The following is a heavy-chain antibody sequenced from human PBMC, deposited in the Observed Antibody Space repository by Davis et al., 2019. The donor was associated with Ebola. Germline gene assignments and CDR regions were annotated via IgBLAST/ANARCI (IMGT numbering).Heavy chain of an antibody. CDR3: ASRADADFWSGYYLYYYYYGMDV. CDR2: IIPIFGTA. J-gene: IGHJ6*02. Sequence: SVKVSCKASGGTFSSYAISWVRQAPGQGLEWMGGIIPIFGTANYAQKFQGRVTITADESTSTAYMELSSLRSEDTAVYYCASRADADFWSGYYLYYYYYGMDVWGQGTTVTVSS. CDR1: GGTFSSYA. V-gene: IGHV1-69*13. D-gene: IGHD3-3*01.